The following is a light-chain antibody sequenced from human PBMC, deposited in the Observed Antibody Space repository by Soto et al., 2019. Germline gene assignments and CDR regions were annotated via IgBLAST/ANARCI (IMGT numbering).Light chain of an antibody. Sequence: EIVLTQSPDTLSLSPGERATLSCRASQSVSSNLAWYQQKPGQAPRLLIYGASSRATGIPDRFSGSGSGTDFTLTISRLEPEDFAVYYCQHYGSSWTFGQGTKVDIK. CDR2: GAS. V-gene: IGKV3-20*01. J-gene: IGKJ1*01. CDR1: QSVSSN. CDR3: QHYGSSWT.